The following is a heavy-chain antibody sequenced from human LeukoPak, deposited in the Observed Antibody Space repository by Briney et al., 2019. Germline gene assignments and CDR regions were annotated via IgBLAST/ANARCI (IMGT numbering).Heavy chain of an antibody. D-gene: IGHD1-26*01. V-gene: IGHV4-31*03. J-gene: IGHJ4*02. Sequence: SQTLSLTCTVSGGSISSGGYYWSWIRQHPGKGLEWIGYIYYSGSTYYNPSLKSRVTISVDTSKNQFSLKLSSVTAADTAVYYCARGEWELPLFDYWGQGTLVTVSS. CDR2: IYYSGST. CDR3: ARGEWELPLFDY. CDR1: GGSISSGGYY.